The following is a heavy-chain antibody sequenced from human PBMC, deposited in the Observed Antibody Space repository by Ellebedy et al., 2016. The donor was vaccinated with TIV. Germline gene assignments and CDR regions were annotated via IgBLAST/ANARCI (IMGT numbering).Heavy chain of an antibody. CDR2: ISYAGSNK. D-gene: IGHD2-21*02. CDR1: GFIFSSYA. J-gene: IGHJ4*02. CDR3: ARGGGCGSGDCWASDY. Sequence: PGGSLRLSCAASGFIFSSYAMHWVRQAPGKGLEWVAVISYAGSNKDYADSVKGRFTISRDNSKNTLYLQMNSLRAEDTAVYYCARGGGCGSGDCWASDYWGQGTLVTVSS. V-gene: IGHV3-30-3*01.